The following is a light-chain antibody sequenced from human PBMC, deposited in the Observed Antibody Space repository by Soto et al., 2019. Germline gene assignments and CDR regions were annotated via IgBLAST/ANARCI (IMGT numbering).Light chain of an antibody. J-gene: IGKJ2*01. Sequence: EIVMTQSPATLSVSPGESASLSCRASQNINRNLAWYQQRPGQAPRLLILRASTRASGIPARFSGSGSGTEFTLTVSDLQSEDFAVYYCQQYEESPPYSFGQGTKLEIK. CDR1: QNINRN. CDR3: QQYEESPPYS. V-gene: IGKV3-15*01. CDR2: RAS.